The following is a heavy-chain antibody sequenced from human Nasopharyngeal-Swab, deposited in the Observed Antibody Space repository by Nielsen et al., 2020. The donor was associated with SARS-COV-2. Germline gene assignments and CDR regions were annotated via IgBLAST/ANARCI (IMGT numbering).Heavy chain of an antibody. CDR3: ARGQMDSPRYYFYYGMDV. J-gene: IGHJ6*02. CDR2: ISSSTTTI. CDR1: RLTFTDYS. V-gene: IGHV3-48*01. D-gene: IGHD2-2*03. Sequence: GESLKISCAASRLTFTDYSMNWVRQAPGKGLEWVSYISSSTTTIYYAGSVKGRFTISRDNSKNTLYLQMNSLRAEDTAVYYCARGQMDSPRYYFYYGMDVWGRGTTVTVSS.